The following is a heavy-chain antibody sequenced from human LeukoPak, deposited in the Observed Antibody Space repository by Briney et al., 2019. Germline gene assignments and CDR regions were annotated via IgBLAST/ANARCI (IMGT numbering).Heavy chain of an antibody. D-gene: IGHD2-21*01. CDR1: GFTFSDYY. CDR3: AKGSKLLLFTRDYYMDV. CDR2: ISSSGSTI. Sequence: GGSLRLSCAASGFTFSDYYMSWIRQAPGKGLEWVSYISSSGSTIYYADSVKGRFTISRDNSKNTLYLQMNSLRNEDAAVYYCAKGSKLLLFTRDYYMDVWGKGTTVTISS. V-gene: IGHV3-11*04. J-gene: IGHJ6*03.